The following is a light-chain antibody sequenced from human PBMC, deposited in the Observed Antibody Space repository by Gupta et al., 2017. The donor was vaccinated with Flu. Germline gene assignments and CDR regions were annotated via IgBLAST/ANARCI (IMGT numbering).Light chain of an antibody. J-gene: IGLJ1*01. CDR2: ANR. Sequence: RVTISCTGSSSNIGAGYDVHWYQQLPGTAPKLLIYANRNRPSGVPDRFSGSKSGTSASLAITGLQAEDEADYYCQSFDSSLSGYVFGTATKVTVL. CDR1: SSNIGAGYD. V-gene: IGLV1-40*01. CDR3: QSFDSSLSGYV.